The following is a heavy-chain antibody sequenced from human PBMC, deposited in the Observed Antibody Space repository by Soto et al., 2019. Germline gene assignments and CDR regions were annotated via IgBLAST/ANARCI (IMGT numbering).Heavy chain of an antibody. CDR3: AKDRPRRSIVVVTVIRPDDAFDA. CDR2: ISGSGGST. Sequence: GGSLRLSCAASGFTFSSYAMSWVRQAPGKGLEWVSAISGSGGSTYYADSVKGRFTISRDNSKNTLYLQMNSLRAEDTAVYYCAKDRPRRSIVVVTVIRPDDAFDAWGQGTLVTVSS. D-gene: IGHD2-21*02. J-gene: IGHJ5*01. CDR1: GFTFSSYA. V-gene: IGHV3-23*01.